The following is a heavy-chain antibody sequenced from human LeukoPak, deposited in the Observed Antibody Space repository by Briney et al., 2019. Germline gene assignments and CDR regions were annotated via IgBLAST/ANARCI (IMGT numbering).Heavy chain of an antibody. CDR3: AKDGHTVTTVLTTTYNWFDP. V-gene: IGHV3-23*01. J-gene: IGHJ5*02. Sequence: PGGSLRLSCAASGFTFSSYAMSWVRQAPGKGLEWVSAISGSGGSTYYADSVKGRFTISRDNSTNTLYLQMNSLRAEDTAVYYCAKDGHTVTTVLTTTYNWFDPWGQGTLVTVSS. CDR1: GFTFSSYA. D-gene: IGHD4-17*01. CDR2: ISGSGGST.